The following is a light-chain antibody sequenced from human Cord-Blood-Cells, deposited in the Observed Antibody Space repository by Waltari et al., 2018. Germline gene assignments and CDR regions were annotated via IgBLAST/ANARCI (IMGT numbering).Light chain of an antibody. Sequence: DIHMTHSPSSLSASLGDRDTITCREMKSISSHLNCYQKKPATEPKLLFYAASSFQSGFPSRSSGSGSETDYTLTISSLQPEDFATCYGQQSYSTPQYTFGQGTKLEIK. J-gene: IGKJ2*01. CDR3: QQSYSTPQYT. CDR2: AAS. V-gene: IGKV1-39*01. CDR1: KSISSH.